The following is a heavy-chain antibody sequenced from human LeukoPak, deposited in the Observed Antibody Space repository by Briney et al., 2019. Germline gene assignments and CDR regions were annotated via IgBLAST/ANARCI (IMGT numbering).Heavy chain of an antibody. D-gene: IGHD3-22*01. CDR2: ISGNSGST. V-gene: IGHV3-9*01. J-gene: IGHJ5*02. CDR1: GFIFDDYT. CDR3: ARDPLDSSGLMNWFDP. Sequence: GGSLRLSCAASGFIFDDYTMHWVRQAPGKGLEWVSGISGNSGSTGYADAVKGRFTISRDNSKNTLYLQMNSLRTEDTAVYYCARDPLDSSGLMNWFDPWGQGTLVTVSS.